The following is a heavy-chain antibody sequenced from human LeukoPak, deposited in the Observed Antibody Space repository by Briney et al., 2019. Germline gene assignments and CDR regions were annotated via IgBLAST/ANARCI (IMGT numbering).Heavy chain of an antibody. CDR1: GFTVTRNY. Sequence: PGGSLRLSCAASGFTVTRNYMTWVRQAPGKGLDWVSSISGSDGDTHYADFVKGRFTISRDNAKNSLYLQMNSLRAEDTAVYYCARDSDSSGYLPSPRDGFDIWGQGTMVTVSS. V-gene: IGHV3-21*01. CDR2: ISGSDGDT. J-gene: IGHJ3*02. D-gene: IGHD3-22*01. CDR3: ARDSDSSGYLPSPRDGFDI.